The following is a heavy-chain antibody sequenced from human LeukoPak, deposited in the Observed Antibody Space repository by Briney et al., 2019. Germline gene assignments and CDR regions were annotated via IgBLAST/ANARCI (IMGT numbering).Heavy chain of an antibody. D-gene: IGHD1-26*01. CDR1: VFSFSSYS. CDR2: ISSSKSYI. Sequence: PVGSLRLSCAASVFSFSSYSMNWVRHAPGRGLEWVSSISSSKSYIFYSDSVKDRFTISRDNAKNSLYLEMTSLRAEDTAVYYCASGSPAGDYWGQGTLVTVSS. V-gene: IGHV3-21*01. CDR3: ASGSPAGDY. J-gene: IGHJ4*02.